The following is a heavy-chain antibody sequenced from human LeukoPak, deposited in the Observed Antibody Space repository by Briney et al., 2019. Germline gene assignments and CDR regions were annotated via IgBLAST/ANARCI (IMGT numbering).Heavy chain of an antibody. Sequence: KPSETLSLTCAVSGGSISSSNWWSWVRPPPGKGLEWIGEIYRSGSTNYNPSLKSRVTISVDKSKNQFSLKLSSVTAADTAMYYCARYRGASGYHFDYWGQGTLVTVSS. CDR1: GGSISSSNW. V-gene: IGHV4-4*02. CDR2: IYRSGST. CDR3: ARYRGASGYHFDY. J-gene: IGHJ4*02. D-gene: IGHD5-12*01.